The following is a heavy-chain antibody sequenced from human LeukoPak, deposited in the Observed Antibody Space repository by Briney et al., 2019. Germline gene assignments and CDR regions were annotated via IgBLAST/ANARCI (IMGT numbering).Heavy chain of an antibody. J-gene: IGHJ4*02. Sequence: PSETLSLTCAVYGGSFSGYYWSWIRQPPGKGLEWIGEINHSGSTNYNPSLKSRVTISVDTSKNQFSLKLSSVTAADTAVYYCARAVGTLSYFAYWGQGTLVTVSS. CDR3: ARAVGTLSYFAY. CDR2: INHSGST. CDR1: GGSFSGYY. V-gene: IGHV4-34*01. D-gene: IGHD3-16*01.